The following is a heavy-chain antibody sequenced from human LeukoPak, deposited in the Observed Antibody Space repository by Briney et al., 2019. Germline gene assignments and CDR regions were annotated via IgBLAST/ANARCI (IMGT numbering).Heavy chain of an antibody. V-gene: IGHV3-7*01. D-gene: IGHD3-10*01. CDR2: IKGDESAK. CDR3: ARDVGGGLDY. CDR1: GFTFSTFW. J-gene: IGHJ4*02. Sequence: GGSLRLSCAASGFTFSTFWMAWVRQAPGKGLEWVANIKGDESAKHQADSVKGRFTIFRDNAQRSVYLQMSSLRGEDTAVYYCARDVGGGLDYWGQGTLVTVSS.